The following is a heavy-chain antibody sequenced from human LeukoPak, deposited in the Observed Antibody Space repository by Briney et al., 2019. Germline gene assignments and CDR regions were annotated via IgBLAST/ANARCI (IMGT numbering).Heavy chain of an antibody. CDR1: GFTFSSSA. J-gene: IGHJ4*02. CDR3: AKDEKQQLVLHYFDY. V-gene: IGHV3-23*01. CDR2: ISGSGGST. D-gene: IGHD6-13*01. Sequence: GGSLRLSCAASGFTFSSSAMSWVRQAPGKGLEWVSAISGSGGSTYYADSVKGRFTISRDNSKNTLYLQMNSLRAEDTAVYYCAKDEKQQLVLHYFDYWGQGTLVTVSS.